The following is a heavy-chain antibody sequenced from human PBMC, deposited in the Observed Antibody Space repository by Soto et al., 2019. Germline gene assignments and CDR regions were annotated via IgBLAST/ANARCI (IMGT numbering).Heavy chain of an antibody. CDR3: ARAYNYYYGMDV. Sequence: SETLSLTCTVSGGSISSYYWSWIRQPPGKGLEWIGYIYYSGSTNYNPSLKSRVTISVDTSKNQFSLKLSSVTAADTAVYYCARAYNYYYGMDVWGQGTTVTSP. CDR2: IYYSGST. CDR1: GGSISSYY. V-gene: IGHV4-59*01. J-gene: IGHJ6*02.